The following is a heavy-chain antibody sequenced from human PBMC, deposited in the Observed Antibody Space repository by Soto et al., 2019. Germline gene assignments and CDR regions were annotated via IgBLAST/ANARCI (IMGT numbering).Heavy chain of an antibody. D-gene: IGHD6-6*01. V-gene: IGHV4-34*01. Sequence: PSETLSLTCSIYSGSLSGYYWSWIRQLPGKGLEWIGEISQSGNTNYSPSLKSRVSISIDTSKKQFSLNLASVSAADTAVYYCARAPKVSGSSQTRPDFWGQGTLVTVSS. J-gene: IGHJ4*02. CDR3: ARAPKVSGSSQTRPDF. CDR2: ISQSGNT. CDR1: SGSLSGYY.